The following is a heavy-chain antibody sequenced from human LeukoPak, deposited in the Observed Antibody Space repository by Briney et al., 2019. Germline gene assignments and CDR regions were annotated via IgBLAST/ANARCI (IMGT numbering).Heavy chain of an antibody. Sequence: PGGSLRLSCVASGFDFSSHAMSWVRQAPGKGLEWVSAIGDDVVSTYYAESVKGRFTISRDNSKNTLYLQMNSLRAEDTATYYCARDSPLLTVWGQGTLVTVSS. CDR3: ARDSPLLTV. D-gene: IGHD3-9*01. J-gene: IGHJ4*02. CDR1: GFDFSSHA. CDR2: IGDDVVST. V-gene: IGHV3-23*01.